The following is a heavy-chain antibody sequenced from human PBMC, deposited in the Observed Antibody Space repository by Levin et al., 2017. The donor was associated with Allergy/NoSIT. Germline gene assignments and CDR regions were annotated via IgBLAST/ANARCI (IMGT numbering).Heavy chain of an antibody. V-gene: IGHV3-7*01. CDR1: GFTFSSYW. J-gene: IGHJ5*02. D-gene: IGHD1-26*01. Sequence: ASVKVSCAASGFTFSSYWMSWVRQAPGKGLEWVANIKQDGSEKYYVDSVKGRFTISRDNAKNSLYLQMNSLRAEDTAVYYCAGTTTEDWFDPWGQGTLVTVSS. CDR2: IKQDGSEK. CDR3: AGTTTEDWFDP.